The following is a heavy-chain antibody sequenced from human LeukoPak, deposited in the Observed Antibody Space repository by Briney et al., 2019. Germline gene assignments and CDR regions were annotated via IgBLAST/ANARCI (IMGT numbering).Heavy chain of an antibody. J-gene: IGHJ4*02. CDR1: GFTFSSYD. CDR3: ARPRKSDTAMVTFDY. CDR2: IGTAGDT. V-gene: IGHV3-13*03. Sequence: LAGGSLRLSCAACGFTFSSYDTHWVRQATGKGLEWVSAIGTAGDTYYPGSVKGQFTISRENAKNSLYLQMNSLRAGDTAVYYCARPRKSDTAMVTFDYWGQGTLVTVSS. D-gene: IGHD5-18*01.